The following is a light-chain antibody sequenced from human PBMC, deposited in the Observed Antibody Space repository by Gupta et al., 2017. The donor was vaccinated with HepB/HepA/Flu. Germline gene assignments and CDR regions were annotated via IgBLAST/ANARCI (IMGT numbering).Light chain of an antibody. CDR3: QQYNSYPLT. J-gene: IGKJ4*01. CDR2: KAS. Sequence: IQLXXSPSTXSASVGDRVTITCRASQSISYWLAWYQQKPGKAPNLLIYKASSLESGVPSRFSGSGSGTEFTLTISSLQPDDFATYYCQQYNSYPLTFGGGTEVELK. V-gene: IGKV1-5*03. CDR1: QSISYW.